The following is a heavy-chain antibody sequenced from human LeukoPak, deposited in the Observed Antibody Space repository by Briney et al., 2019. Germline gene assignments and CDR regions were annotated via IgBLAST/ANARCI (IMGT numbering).Heavy chain of an antibody. CDR1: GGSISSSSHY. D-gene: IGHD4-11*01. CDR2: IYYGGST. V-gene: IGHV4-39*01. Sequence: SETLSLTCTVSGGSISSSSHYWGWIRQPPGKGLEWIGSIYYGGSTYYNPSLKSRVTISVDTSKNQFSLKLSSVTAADTAVYYRARLNTGTYYFDYWGQGTLVTVSS. CDR3: ARLNTGTYYFDY. J-gene: IGHJ4*02.